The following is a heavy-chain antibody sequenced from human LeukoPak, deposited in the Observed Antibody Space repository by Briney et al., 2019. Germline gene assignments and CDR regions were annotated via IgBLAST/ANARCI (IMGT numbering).Heavy chain of an antibody. Sequence: SETLSLTCTVSGGSISGYYWSWIRQPPGKGLEWLGYIYSNSGVTNYSPSLQSRVIISIDTSKNQFSLKLSSVTAADTAVYYCARHDNVPVIRHGFDHWGQGTLVTVSS. CDR3: ARHDNVPVIRHGFDH. CDR1: GGSISGYY. D-gene: IGHD2-8*01. V-gene: IGHV4-59*08. J-gene: IGHJ4*02. CDR2: IYSNSGVT.